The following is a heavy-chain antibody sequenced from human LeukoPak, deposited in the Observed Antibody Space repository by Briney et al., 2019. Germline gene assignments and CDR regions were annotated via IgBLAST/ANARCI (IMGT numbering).Heavy chain of an antibody. CDR2: VSIEGSNK. D-gene: IGHD3-10*01. J-gene: IGHJ4*02. CDR1: GFTFSRYG. V-gene: IGHV3-30*18. CDR3: AKDMGYYYGSGSYPPENDY. Sequence: GRSLRLSCAASGFTFSRYGMHWVRQAPGKGLEWVAVVSIEGSNKYYADSVKGRFTISRDNSKNTLSLQMNSLRAEDTAVYYCAKDMGYYYGSGSYPPENDYWGQGTLVTVPS.